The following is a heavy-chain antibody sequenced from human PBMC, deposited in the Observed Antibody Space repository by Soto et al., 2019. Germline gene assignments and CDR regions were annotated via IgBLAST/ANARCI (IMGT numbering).Heavy chain of an antibody. CDR2: IKQDGSEK. Sequence: VRLSCAASGFTFSSYWMSWVRQAPGKGLEWVANIKQDGSEKYYVDSVKGRFTISRDNAKNSLYLQMNSLRAEDTDVYYCARSSHYDSSGYYYRGEPGFAFDIWGQGTLVTVSS. CDR1: GFTFSSYW. V-gene: IGHV3-7*03. D-gene: IGHD3-22*01. CDR3: ARSSHYDSSGYYYRGEPGFAFDI. J-gene: IGHJ3*02.